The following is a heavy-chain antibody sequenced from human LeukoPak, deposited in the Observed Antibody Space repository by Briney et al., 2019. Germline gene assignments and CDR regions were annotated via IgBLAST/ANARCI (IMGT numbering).Heavy chain of an antibody. Sequence: GGSLRLSCAASGFTFSSYGMHWVRQAPGKGLEWVAVISYDGSNKYYADSVKGRFTISRDNSKNTLYLQMNSLRAEDTAVYYCARDDDGGNRFDYWGQGTLVTVSS. V-gene: IGHV3-30*03. J-gene: IGHJ4*02. CDR2: ISYDGSNK. CDR1: GFTFSSYG. CDR3: ARDDDGGNRFDY. D-gene: IGHD4-23*01.